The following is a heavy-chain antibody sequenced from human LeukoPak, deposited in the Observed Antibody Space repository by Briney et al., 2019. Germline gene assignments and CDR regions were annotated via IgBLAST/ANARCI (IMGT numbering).Heavy chain of an antibody. Sequence: SETLSLTCTVSGGSISSSSYYWGWIRQPPGKGLEWIGSIYYSGSTYYNPSLKSRVTISVDTSKNQFSLKLSSVTAADTAVYYCAKAGYSSGCLDYWGQGTLVTVSS. CDR3: AKAGYSSGCLDY. D-gene: IGHD6-19*01. V-gene: IGHV4-39*01. CDR1: GGSISSSSYY. CDR2: IYYSGST. J-gene: IGHJ4*02.